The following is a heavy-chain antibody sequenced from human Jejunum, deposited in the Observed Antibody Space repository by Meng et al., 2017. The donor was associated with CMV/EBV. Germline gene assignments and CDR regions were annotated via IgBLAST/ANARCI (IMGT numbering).Heavy chain of an antibody. Sequence: TGFTFSRYLMHWVRQAPGNGVVWVSRINTDESNAMYADSVKGRFTISRDNAKNTLYLQMNSLRAEDTAVYYCARGGSYDSSGKRIDSWGQGTLVTVSS. CDR1: GFTFSRYL. D-gene: IGHD3-22*01. CDR3: ARGGSYDSSGKRIDS. CDR2: INTDESNA. V-gene: IGHV3-74*03. J-gene: IGHJ4*02.